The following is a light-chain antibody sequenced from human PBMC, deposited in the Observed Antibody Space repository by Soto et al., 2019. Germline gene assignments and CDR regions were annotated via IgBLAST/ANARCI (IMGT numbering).Light chain of an antibody. CDR1: QSISHW. J-gene: IGKJ1*01. Sequence: DIQMTQSPSTLSASVGDRVTITCRASQSISHWLAWYQQKPGKAPTLLIFQASSLESGVPSRFSGSGSGTEFTLTIRSLQPDDFATYYCQPYYDFPWTFGQGTTVEI. CDR2: QAS. V-gene: IGKV1-5*03. CDR3: QPYYDFPWT.